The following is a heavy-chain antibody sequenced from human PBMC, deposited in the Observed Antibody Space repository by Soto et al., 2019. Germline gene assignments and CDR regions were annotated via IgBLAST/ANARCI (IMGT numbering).Heavy chain of an antibody. CDR2: IYYSGST. J-gene: IGHJ5*02. D-gene: IGHD3-10*01. CDR1: GGSISSSSYY. CDR3: ARLARLPNYYGSGSHKNWFDP. Sequence: KPSETLSLTCTVSGGSISSSSYYWGWIRQPPGKGLEWIGSIYYSGSTYYNPSLKSRVTISVDTSKNQFSLKLSSVTAADTAVYYCARLARLPNYYGSGSHKNWFDPWGQGTLVTVSS. V-gene: IGHV4-39*01.